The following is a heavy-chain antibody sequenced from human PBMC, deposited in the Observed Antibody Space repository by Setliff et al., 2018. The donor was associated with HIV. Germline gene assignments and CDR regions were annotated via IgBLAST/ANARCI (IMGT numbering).Heavy chain of an antibody. J-gene: IGHJ6*03. Sequence: LKISCKGSGYSFTSYWIGWVRQMPGKGLEWMGIIYPGDSDTRYSPSFQGQVTISADKSISTAYLQWSSLKASDTAMYYCARQHSSGWFNDYDYMDVWGKGSTVTVSS. V-gene: IGHV5-51*01. CDR2: IYPGDSDT. CDR3: ARQHSSGWFNDYDYMDV. CDR1: GYSFTSYW. D-gene: IGHD6-19*01.